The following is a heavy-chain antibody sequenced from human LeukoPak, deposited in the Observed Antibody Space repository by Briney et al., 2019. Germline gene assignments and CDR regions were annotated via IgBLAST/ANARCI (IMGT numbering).Heavy chain of an antibody. CDR3: AREINSGYDTYYFDY. CDR1: GGSISSGGYY. J-gene: IGHJ4*02. CDR2: IYYSGST. D-gene: IGHD5-12*01. V-gene: IGHV4-31*03. Sequence: HPSETLSLTCTVSGGSISSGGYYWSWIRQHPGKGLEWIGYIYYSGSTYYNLSLKSRVTISVDTSKNQFSLKLSSVTAADTAVYYCAREINSGYDTYYFDYWGQGTLVTVSS.